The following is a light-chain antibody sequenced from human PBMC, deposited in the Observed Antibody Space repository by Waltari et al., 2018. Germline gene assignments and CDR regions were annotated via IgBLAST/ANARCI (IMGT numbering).Light chain of an antibody. Sequence: DIQMTQSPSSLSASVGDRVTITCRASQSISTYLNWYRTKPGKAPELLIYTSSNLQTGVPSRFSGSGSGTDFPLTISNLQPEDFVTYYCQQSYSLPLTFGGGTMVEIK. CDR3: QQSYSLPLT. CDR2: TSS. CDR1: QSISTY. V-gene: IGKV1-39*01. J-gene: IGKJ4*01.